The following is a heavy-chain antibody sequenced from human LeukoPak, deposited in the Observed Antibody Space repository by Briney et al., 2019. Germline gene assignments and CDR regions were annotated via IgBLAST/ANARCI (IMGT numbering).Heavy chain of an antibody. D-gene: IGHD5-18*01. CDR1: GFTFSNAW. J-gene: IGHJ3*02. V-gene: IGHV3-15*01. CDR2: IKTKTNGGTA. Sequence: GGSLRLSCAASGFTFSNAWMSWVRRAPGKGLEWVGRIKTKTNGGTADYSPPVKGRFTISRDDSKTTLYLQMNSLKTDDTAVYYCATEGFTYGYHGIDIWGQGTIVTVSS. CDR3: ATEGFTYGYHGIDI.